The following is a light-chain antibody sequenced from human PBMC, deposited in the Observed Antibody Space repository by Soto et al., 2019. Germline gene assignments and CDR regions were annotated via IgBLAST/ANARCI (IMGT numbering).Light chain of an antibody. Sequence: QSALTQAASVSGSPGQSITISCTGTSSDVGCYNYVSWYQQHPGKAPKLMIYDVSNRPSGVSNRFSGSKSGNTASLTISGLQAEDEADYYCSSYTSSAYVVFGGGTKLTVL. J-gene: IGLJ2*01. CDR3: SSYTSSAYVV. V-gene: IGLV2-14*01. CDR1: SSDVGCYNY. CDR2: DVS.